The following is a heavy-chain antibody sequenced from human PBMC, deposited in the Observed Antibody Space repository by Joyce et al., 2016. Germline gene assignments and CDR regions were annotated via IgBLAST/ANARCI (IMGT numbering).Heavy chain of an antibody. J-gene: IGHJ5*02. D-gene: IGHD6-6*01. V-gene: IGHV3-74*01. CDR1: GFSFSGYW. Sequence: EVQLVESGGGLVQPGGSLRLSCSASGFSFSGYWIHWVRQAPGKGLVWFARINTDGSSTRFADCVKGRFTISRDNAKNTLYLQMNSLRAEDTAVYYCVRGISARPGGPNWFDPWGQGTLVTVSS. CDR3: VRGISARPGGPNWFDP. CDR2: INTDGSST.